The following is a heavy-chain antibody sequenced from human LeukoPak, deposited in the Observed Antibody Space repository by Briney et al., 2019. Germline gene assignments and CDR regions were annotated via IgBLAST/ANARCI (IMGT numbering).Heavy chain of an antibody. J-gene: IGHJ4*02. CDR3: ARDRITMVRGVIPLLQP. CDR1: GFTVSNNF. D-gene: IGHD3-10*01. CDR2: IYGGGST. Sequence: GGSLRLSCAASGFTVSNNFMSWVRQAPGKGLEWVSVIYGGGSTNYAGSVKGRFPISRDISKNTLYLQMNNLRAEDTAVYYCARDRITMVRGVIPLLQPWGQGTLVTVSS. V-gene: IGHV3-66*01.